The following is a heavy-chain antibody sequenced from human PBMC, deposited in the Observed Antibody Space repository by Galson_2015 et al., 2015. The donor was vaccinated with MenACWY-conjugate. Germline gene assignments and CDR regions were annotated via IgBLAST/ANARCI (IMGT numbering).Heavy chain of an antibody. J-gene: IGHJ4*02. V-gene: IGHV4-59*02. CDR2: IFYTGST. CDR3: ARGRALTDY. CDR1: GGSVKTSY. Sequence: SLTCSLSGGSVKTSYWSWFRQPPGTGLEWIGYIFYTGSTTYNPSLKSRVTISIGASESHFSLNLTSVTAADTAVYYCARGRALTDYWGQGTLVTVSS.